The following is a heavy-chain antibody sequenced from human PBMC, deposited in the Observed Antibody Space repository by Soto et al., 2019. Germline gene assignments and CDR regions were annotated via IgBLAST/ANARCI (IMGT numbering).Heavy chain of an antibody. V-gene: IGHV4-39*01. J-gene: IGHJ4*02. CDR3: AVKGDYDYVWGSYRPLTPVDDY. CDR2: IYYSGST. Sequence: SETLSLTCTVSGGSISSSSYYWGWIRQPPGKGLEWIGSIYYSGSTYYNPSLKSRVTISVDTSKNQFSLKLGSVTAADTAVYYCAVKGDYDYVWGSYRPLTPVDDYWGQGTLVTVSS. CDR1: GGSISSSSYY. D-gene: IGHD3-16*02.